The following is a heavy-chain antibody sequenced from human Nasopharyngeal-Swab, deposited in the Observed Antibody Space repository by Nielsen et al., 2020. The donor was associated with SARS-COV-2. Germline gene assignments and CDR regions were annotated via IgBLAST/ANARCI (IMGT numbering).Heavy chain of an antibody. V-gene: IGHV1-46*01. CDR2: INPSGGST. J-gene: IGHJ4*02. CDR1: GYTFTSYY. CDR3: AGGGEGVPAANDY. Sequence: ASVNVSCKASGYTFTSYYMHWVRQAPGKGLEWMGIINPSGGSTSYAQKFQGRVTMTRDTSTSTVYMELSSLRSEDTAVYYCAGGGEGVPAANDYWGQGTLVTVSS. D-gene: IGHD2-2*01.